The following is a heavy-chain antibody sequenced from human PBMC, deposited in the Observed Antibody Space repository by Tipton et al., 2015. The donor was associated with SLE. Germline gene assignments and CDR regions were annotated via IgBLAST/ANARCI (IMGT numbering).Heavy chain of an antibody. CDR2: IYHSGST. V-gene: IGHV4-38-2*01. CDR1: GYSISSGYY. Sequence: TLSLTCAVSGYSISSGYYWGWIRQPPGKGLEWIGGIYHSGSTYYNPSLKSRVTISVDTSKNQFSLKLSSVTAADTAVYYCARVYSYYDSSGYSDAFDIWGQGTMVTVSS. CDR3: ARVYSYYDSSGYSDAFDI. J-gene: IGHJ3*02. D-gene: IGHD3-22*01.